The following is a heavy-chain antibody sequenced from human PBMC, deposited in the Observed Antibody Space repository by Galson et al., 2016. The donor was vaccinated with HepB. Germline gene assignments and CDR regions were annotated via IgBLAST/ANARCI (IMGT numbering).Heavy chain of an antibody. J-gene: IGHJ4*02. CDR1: GFTFSDAW. Sequence: SLRLSCAASGFTFSDAWMTWVRQVPGKGLEWVGHIKSKTDGGTTGYAAPVEGRFIISRDDSENTVYLQMNSLKTEDTAVYYCTTIFRGYWGQGTLVTVSS. CDR3: TTIFRGY. V-gene: IGHV3-15*01. CDR2: IKSKTDGGTT. D-gene: IGHD3-10*01.